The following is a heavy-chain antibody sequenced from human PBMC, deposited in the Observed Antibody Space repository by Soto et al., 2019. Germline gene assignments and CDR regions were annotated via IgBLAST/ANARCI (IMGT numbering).Heavy chain of an antibody. CDR3: ALMIFGRTGEYFFDY. J-gene: IGHJ4*02. V-gene: IGHV2-70*17. CDR2: IDWDDAK. Sequence: GSGPTLVNPTQTLTLTCTFSGFSLSTSRMSVAWIRQPPGKALEWLARIDWDDAKFFNTSLKTRLTVSKDTSRNQVVLALTNMDPVDSGTYYCALMIFGRTGEYFFDYWGQGILVTVSS. CDR1: GFSLSTSRMS. D-gene: IGHD3-3*01.